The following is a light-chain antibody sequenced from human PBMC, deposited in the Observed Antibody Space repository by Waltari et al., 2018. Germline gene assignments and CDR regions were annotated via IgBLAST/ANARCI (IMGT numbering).Light chain of an antibody. Sequence: QSALTQSASVSGSPGQSITISCTGTSSDLGGYNYVSWYQQVPGKAPKLIIYDVSNRPSGVSSRFSSSKSGNTASLTISGLQAEDEANYYCSSYIDSSTLELFGGGTSLTVL. CDR1: SSDLGGYNY. CDR2: DVS. J-gene: IGLJ2*01. V-gene: IGLV2-14*03. CDR3: SSYIDSSTLEL.